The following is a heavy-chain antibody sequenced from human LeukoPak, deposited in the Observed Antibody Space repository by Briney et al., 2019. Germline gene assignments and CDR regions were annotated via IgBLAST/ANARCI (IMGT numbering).Heavy chain of an antibody. CDR3: AKAHIGSAFGYGPGSYLQEPPDY. Sequence: PGGSQTLPCAASGFTFSSYAMRWVRQAPGKGLEWVAVIWYDGSNKYYADSVKGRFTISRDNSKNTLYLQMNSLRAEDTAVYYCAKAHIGSAFGYGPGSYLQEPPDYWG. V-gene: IGHV3-33*06. D-gene: IGHD3-10*01. CDR1: GFTFSSYA. J-gene: IGHJ4*01. CDR2: IWYDGSNK.